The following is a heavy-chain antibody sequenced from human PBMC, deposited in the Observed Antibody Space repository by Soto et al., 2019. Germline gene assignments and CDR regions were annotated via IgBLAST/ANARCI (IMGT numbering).Heavy chain of an antibody. CDR1: GVTFSTYG. D-gene: IGHD1-7*01. CDR2: MSGSSSTT. Sequence: GGSLILSWVGSGVTFSTYGINWVRHAPGGGLEWVSSMSGSSSTTYYADSVRGRFTISRDRSKNTLYLQMSSLRAEDTALYYCAKNQERELPRVIDFWGQGTLVTVSS. J-gene: IGHJ4*02. V-gene: IGHV3-23*01. CDR3: AKNQERELPRVIDF.